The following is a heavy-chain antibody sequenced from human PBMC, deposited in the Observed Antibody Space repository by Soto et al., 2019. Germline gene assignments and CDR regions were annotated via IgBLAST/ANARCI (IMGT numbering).Heavy chain of an antibody. Sequence: PSETLSLTCTVSGGSISSGGYYWSWIRQHPGKGLEWIGYIYYSGSTYYNPSLKSRVTISVDTSKNQFSLKLSSVTAADTAVYYCASGAGDSSGYYNGLWGQGTLVTFSS. CDR1: GGSISSGGYY. V-gene: IGHV4-31*03. CDR2: IYYSGST. CDR3: ASGAGDSSGYYNGL. J-gene: IGHJ4*02. D-gene: IGHD3-22*01.